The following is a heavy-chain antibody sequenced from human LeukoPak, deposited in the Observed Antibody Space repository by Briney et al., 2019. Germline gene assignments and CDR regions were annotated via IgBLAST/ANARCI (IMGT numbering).Heavy chain of an antibody. V-gene: IGHV3-21*04. Sequence: GGSLRLSCAASGFTFSSYSMTWVRQAPGKGLEWLSSFTSLSRNIYYADSVKGRFTISRDNAKNTLYLQMNSLRAEDTAVYYCAKDRNWAFDYWGQGTLVTVSS. CDR1: GFTFSSYS. J-gene: IGHJ4*02. CDR2: FTSLSRNI. D-gene: IGHD7-27*01. CDR3: AKDRNWAFDY.